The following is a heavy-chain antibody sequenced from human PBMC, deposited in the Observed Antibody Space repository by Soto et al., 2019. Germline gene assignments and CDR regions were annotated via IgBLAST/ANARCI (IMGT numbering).Heavy chain of an antibody. V-gene: IGHV1-69*13. D-gene: IGHD3-3*01. J-gene: IGHJ6*02. Sequence: GASVKVSCKASGGTFSSYAISWVRQAPGQGLEWMGGIIPIFGTANYAQKFQGRVTITADESTSTAYMELSSLRSEDTAVYYCARDKVIFGVESPYYYGMDVWGQGTTVTVSS. CDR3: ARDKVIFGVESPYYYGMDV. CDR2: IIPIFGTA. CDR1: GGTFSSYA.